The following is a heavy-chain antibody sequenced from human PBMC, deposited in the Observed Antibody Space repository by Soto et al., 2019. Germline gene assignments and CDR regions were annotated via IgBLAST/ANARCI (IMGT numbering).Heavy chain of an antibody. CDR3: ARASDISGWYSY. J-gene: IGHJ4*02. D-gene: IGHD6-19*01. V-gene: IGHV3-21*01. Sequence: EVQLVESGGGLVKPGGSLRLSCAASGFTFSSYSMNWVRQAPGKGLEWGSYISSSSSYIYYADSVKGRFTISRDNAKNSLYLQMNSMRAEDTAVYYCARASDISGWYSYWGQGTLVAVSS. CDR1: GFTFSSYS. CDR2: ISSSSSYI.